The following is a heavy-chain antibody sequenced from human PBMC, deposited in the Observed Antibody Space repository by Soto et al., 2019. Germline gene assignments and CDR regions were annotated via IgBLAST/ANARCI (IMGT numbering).Heavy chain of an antibody. CDR3: AGTSITIFGVATQFDY. D-gene: IGHD3-3*01. V-gene: IGHV4-30-4*01. CDR1: GGSISSGDYY. Sequence: TSETLSLTCTVSGGSISSGDYYWSWIRQPPGKSLEWIGYIYYSGSTYYNPSLKNQVTISVDTSKNQFSLKLSPVTAADTAMYYCAGTSITIFGVATQFDYWGKGTLVTVS. J-gene: IGHJ4*02. CDR2: IYYSGST.